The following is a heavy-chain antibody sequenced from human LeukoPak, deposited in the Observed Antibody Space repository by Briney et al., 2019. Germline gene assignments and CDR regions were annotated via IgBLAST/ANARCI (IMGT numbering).Heavy chain of an antibody. CDR2: IHYSGST. Sequence: SETLSLTCSVSGGSISSYYWSWIRQPPGKGLEWIAYIHYSGSTNYNSSLKSRVTISVDTSKNQFSLKLSSVTAADTAVYYCARDTRYCSGGSCYSTMAFDPWGQGTLVTVSS. J-gene: IGHJ5*02. CDR3: ARDTRYCSGGSCYSTMAFDP. V-gene: IGHV4-59*01. CDR1: GGSISSYY. D-gene: IGHD2-15*01.